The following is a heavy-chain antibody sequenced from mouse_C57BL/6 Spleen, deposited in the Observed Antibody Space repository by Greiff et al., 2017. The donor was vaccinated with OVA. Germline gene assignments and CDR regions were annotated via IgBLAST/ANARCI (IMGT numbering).Heavy chain of an antibody. J-gene: IGHJ4*01. D-gene: IGHD2-4*01. Sequence: VLLQQPGAELVRPGSSVKLSCKASGYTFTSYWMDWVKQRPGQGLEWIGNIYPSDSETHYNQKFKDKATLTVDKSSSTAYMQLSSLTSEDSAVYYCARCYYDYPYYAMDYWGQGTSVTVSS. CDR1: GYTFTSYW. V-gene: IGHV1-61*01. CDR2: IYPSDSET. CDR3: ARCYYDYPYYAMDY.